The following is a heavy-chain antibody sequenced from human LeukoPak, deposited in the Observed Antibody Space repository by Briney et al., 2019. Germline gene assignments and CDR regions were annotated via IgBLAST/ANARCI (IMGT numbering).Heavy chain of an antibody. CDR3: ATGMYHYDSGSYYKTTFFVY. CDR1: GYTLTELS. Sequence: GASVKVSCKVSGYTLTELSMHWVRQAPGKGLEWMGGFDPEDGETIYAQKFQGRVTMTEDRSTDTAYMELSSLRSEDTAEYYCATGMYHYDSGSYYKTTFFVYWGQGSLVIVSS. D-gene: IGHD3-10*01. J-gene: IGHJ4*02. V-gene: IGHV1-24*01. CDR2: FDPEDGET.